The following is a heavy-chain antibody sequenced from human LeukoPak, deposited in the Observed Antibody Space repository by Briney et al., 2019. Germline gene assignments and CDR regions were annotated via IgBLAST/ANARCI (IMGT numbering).Heavy chain of an antibody. CDR2: IYDSGST. CDR3: ARDCSGGSCYGAFGI. D-gene: IGHD2-15*01. V-gene: IGHV4-30-4*01. J-gene: IGHJ3*02. Sequence: SETLSLTCTVSGASIRSGDYYWSWIRQPPGKGLEWIGYIYDSGSTYYNPSLKSRITISVDTSENRFSLKLSSVTATDTAVYYCARDCSGGSCYGAFGIWGQGTMVTVSS. CDR1: GASIRSGDYY.